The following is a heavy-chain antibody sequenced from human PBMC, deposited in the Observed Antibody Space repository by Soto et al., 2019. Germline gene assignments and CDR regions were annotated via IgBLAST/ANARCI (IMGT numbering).Heavy chain of an antibody. CDR1: GYTLTELS. CDR3: ATRLFTHTREYNWFDP. D-gene: IGHD2-15*01. CDR2: FDPEDGET. J-gene: IGHJ5*02. V-gene: IGHV1-24*01. Sequence: GASVKVSCKVSGYTLTELSIHWVRQASGKGLELMGGFDPEDGETIYAQKFQGRVTMTEDTSTDTAYMELSSLRSEDTAVFYCATRLFTHTREYNWFDPWGQGTLVTVSS.